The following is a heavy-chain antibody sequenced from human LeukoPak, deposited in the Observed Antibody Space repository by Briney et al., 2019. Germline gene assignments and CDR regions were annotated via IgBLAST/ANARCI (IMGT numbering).Heavy chain of an antibody. CDR1: GGSIRSSSYY. J-gene: IGHJ4*02. V-gene: IGHV4-39*01. CDR2: IYYSGST. CDR3: ARQVVAVAGTGYFDY. D-gene: IGHD6-19*01. Sequence: SETLSLTCTVSGGSIRSSSYYWGWIRQPPGKGLEWIGSIYYSGSTYYNASLKSRGTISVDTSKNQFSLKLNSVTDADTAVYFCARQVVAVAGTGYFDYWGRGTLVTVSS.